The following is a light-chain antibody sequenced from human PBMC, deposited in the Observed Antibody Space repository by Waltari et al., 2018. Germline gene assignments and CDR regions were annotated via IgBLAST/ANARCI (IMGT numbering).Light chain of an antibody. J-gene: IGKJ4*01. CDR2: AAS. CDR3: QQTHSFPRP. V-gene: IGKV1D-12*01. Sequence: DIQMAQSPSSVSASIGDGVPVTSRASQGISRCLAWYQQKPGEAPKVLIYAASSLHSGVPSRFSGSGSGTDFSLTISCLQRQDCAAYDCQQTHSFPRPSGAGTTVE. CDR1: QGISRC.